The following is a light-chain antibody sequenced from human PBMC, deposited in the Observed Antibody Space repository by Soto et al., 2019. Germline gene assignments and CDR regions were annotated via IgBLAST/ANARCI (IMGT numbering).Light chain of an antibody. CDR2: KAS. J-gene: IGKJ1*01. CDR3: QHLNTSSEA. CDR1: QTISSW. V-gene: IGKV1-5*03. Sequence: DIHRTLVPSRLPGSVGDRVTITCLASQTISSWLAWYQQKPGKAPKLLIYKASTLKSGFPSRLSSSGYGTEFTLTIRSLQPDDFATYYCQHLNTSSEAFGKGTQLDI.